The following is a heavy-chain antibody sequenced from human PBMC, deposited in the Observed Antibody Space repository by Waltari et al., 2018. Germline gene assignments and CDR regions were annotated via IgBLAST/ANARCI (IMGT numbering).Heavy chain of an antibody. CDR1: GYSFSNYW. CDR2: IDPSDSYT. D-gene: IGHD3-3*01. CDR3: ARDRGATIFGDTYWYFDL. V-gene: IGHV5-10-1*03. Sequence: EVQLVQSGAEVKKPGESLRISCKGSGYSFSNYWIPWVRQMPGKGLEWMGRIDPSDSYTNYSPSFQGHVTISADKSISTAYLQWSSLKASDTAMYYCARDRGATIFGDTYWYFDLWGRGTLVTVSS. J-gene: IGHJ2*01.